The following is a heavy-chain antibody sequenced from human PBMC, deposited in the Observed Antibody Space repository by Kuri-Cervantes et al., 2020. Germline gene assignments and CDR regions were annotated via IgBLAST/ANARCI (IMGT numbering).Heavy chain of an antibody. CDR3: AREEVSGSNYYYYMDV. Sequence: SETLSLTCTVSDGSISSGDYYWSWIRQPPGKGLEWIGYIYYSGSTYYNPSLKSRVTISVDTSKNQFSLKLSSVTAADTAVYYCAREEVSGSNYYYYMDVWGKGATVTVSS. CDR2: IYYSGST. CDR1: DGSISSGDYY. J-gene: IGHJ6*03. D-gene: IGHD2/OR15-2a*01. V-gene: IGHV4-30-4*01.